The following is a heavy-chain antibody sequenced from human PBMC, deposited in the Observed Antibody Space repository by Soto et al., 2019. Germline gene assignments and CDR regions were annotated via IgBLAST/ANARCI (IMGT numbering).Heavy chain of an antibody. CDR1: GGSISSYY. Sequence: PSEILSLTCTVSGGSISSYYWSWIRQPPGKGLEWIGYIYYSGSTNYNPSLKSRVTISVDTSKNQFSLKLSSVTAADTAVYYCARGDFWSGTDSYYYYYGMDVWGQGTTVTVSS. CDR3: ARGDFWSGTDSYYYYYGMDV. CDR2: IYYSGST. V-gene: IGHV4-59*01. D-gene: IGHD3-3*01. J-gene: IGHJ6*02.